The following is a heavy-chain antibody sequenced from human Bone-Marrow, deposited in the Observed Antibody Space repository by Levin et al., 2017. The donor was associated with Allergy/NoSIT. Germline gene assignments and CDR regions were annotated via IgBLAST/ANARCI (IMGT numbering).Heavy chain of an antibody. CDR2: FAPEDGET. CDR1: GYRLTELS. Sequence: GESLKISCKVSGYRLTELSMNWVRQAPGRGLEWMGGFAPEDGETIYAQKFQGRVTMTEDTSTDTAYMELSSLRSEDTAVYYCATARSLNGYKELGLDYWGQGTPVTVSS. CDR3: ATARSLNGYKELGLDY. D-gene: IGHD5-24*01. J-gene: IGHJ4*02. V-gene: IGHV1-24*01.